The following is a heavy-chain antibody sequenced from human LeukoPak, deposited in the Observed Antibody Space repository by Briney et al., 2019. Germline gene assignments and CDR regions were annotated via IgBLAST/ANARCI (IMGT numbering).Heavy chain of an antibody. J-gene: IGHJ4*02. Sequence: GGSLRLSCAASGFTFGSYAMSWVRQTPGKGLEWVSAIVGGGESTFYADSLRGRFTISRDNSKNMLDLQMNSLRAEDTAVYYCTKTDSYGARGPGYFDYWGQGTLVTVSS. CDR3: TKTDSYGARGPGYFDY. CDR2: IVGGGEST. V-gene: IGHV3-23*01. D-gene: IGHD4/OR15-4a*01. CDR1: GFTFGSYA.